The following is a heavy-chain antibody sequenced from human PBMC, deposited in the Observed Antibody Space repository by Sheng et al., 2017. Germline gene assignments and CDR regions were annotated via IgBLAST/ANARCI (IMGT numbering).Heavy chain of an antibody. CDR1: GGSISSGSYY. D-gene: IGHD6-6*01. V-gene: IGHV4-61*02. CDR2: IYTSGST. Sequence: QVQLQESGPGLVKPSQTLSLTCTVSGGSISSGSYYWSWIRQPAGKGLEWIGRIYTSGSTNYNPSLKSRVTISVDTSKNQFSLKLSSVTAADTAVYYRARDHGSSLGGAYYFDYWGQGTLVTVSS. CDR3: ARDHGSSLGGAYYFDY. J-gene: IGHJ4*02.